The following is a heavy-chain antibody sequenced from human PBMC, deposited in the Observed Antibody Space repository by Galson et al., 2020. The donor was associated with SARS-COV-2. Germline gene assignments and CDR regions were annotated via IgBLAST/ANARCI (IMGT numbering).Heavy chain of an antibody. V-gene: IGHV4-59*01. Sequence: SQTLSLPCTVSGDSINYDYWSWVRQPPGKGLEWIGYIFYNGNTNYNPSLTGRVTMSIDTAKNQFPLKAASLTAADSAVYCCARAIDYGGTVRFDLWGQGILVTVSS. CDR3: ARAIDYGGTVRFDL. CDR1: GDSINYDY. J-gene: IGHJ4*02. D-gene: IGHD4-17*01. CDR2: IFYNGNT.